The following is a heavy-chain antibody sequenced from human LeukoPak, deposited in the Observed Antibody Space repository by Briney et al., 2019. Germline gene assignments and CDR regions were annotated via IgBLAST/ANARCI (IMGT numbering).Heavy chain of an antibody. CDR1: GYTFTGYY. J-gene: IGHJ6*02. CDR2: INPNSGGT. V-gene: IGHV1-2*04. CDR3: ARDESSGWYRPGYYYYYGMDV. D-gene: IGHD6-19*01. Sequence: ASVKVSCKASGYTFTGYYMHWVRQAPGQGLEWMGWINPNSGGTNYAQKFQGWVTMTRDTSISTAYMELRSLRSDDTAVYYCARDESSGWYRPGYYYYYGMDVWGQGTTVTVSS.